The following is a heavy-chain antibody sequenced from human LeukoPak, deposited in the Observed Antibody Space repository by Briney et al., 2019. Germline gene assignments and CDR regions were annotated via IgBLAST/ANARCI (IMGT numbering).Heavy chain of an antibody. Sequence: SCKASGGTFSTYWMSWVRQAPGKGLEWVANIKQDGSEKYYVDSVKGRFTISRDNSKNTLYLQMNSLRAEDTAVYYCAKDRPYGDYWGQGTLVTVSS. CDR2: IKQDGSEK. J-gene: IGHJ4*02. D-gene: IGHD4-17*01. CDR1: GGTFSTYW. V-gene: IGHV3-7*03. CDR3: AKDRPYGDY.